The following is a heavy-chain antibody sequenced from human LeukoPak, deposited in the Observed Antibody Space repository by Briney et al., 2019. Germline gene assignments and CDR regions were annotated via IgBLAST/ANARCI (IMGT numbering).Heavy chain of an antibody. CDR1: GFTFSIYS. V-gene: IGHV3-48*02. CDR2: IDSSSTTI. Sequence: PGGSLRLSCAASGFTFSIYSMTWVRQAPGKGLEWVSYIDSSSTTIYYADSVKGRFTISRDNAKYSLYLQMNSLRDEDTAVYYCARGLYSRNDYWGQGTLVTVSS. J-gene: IGHJ4*02. CDR3: ARGLYSRNDY. D-gene: IGHD6-13*01.